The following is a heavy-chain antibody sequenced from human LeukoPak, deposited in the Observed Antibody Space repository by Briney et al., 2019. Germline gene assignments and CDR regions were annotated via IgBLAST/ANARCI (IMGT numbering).Heavy chain of an antibody. CDR3: AREYSSGWYANDY. Sequence: GGSLRLSCAASGFTFSSYSMNWVRQAPGKGLEWVSSISSSSSYIYYADSVKGRFTISRDNSKNTLYLQMNSLRAEDTAVYYCAREYSSGWYANDYWGQGTLVTVSS. CDR1: GFTFSSYS. CDR2: ISSSSSYI. J-gene: IGHJ4*02. V-gene: IGHV3-21*04. D-gene: IGHD6-19*01.